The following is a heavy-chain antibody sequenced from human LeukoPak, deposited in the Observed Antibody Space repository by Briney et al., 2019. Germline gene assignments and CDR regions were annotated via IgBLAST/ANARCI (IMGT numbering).Heavy chain of an antibody. Sequence: ASVKVSCKASGYTFTSYGISWVRQAPGQGLEWMGWISACNGNTNYAQKLQGRVTMTTDTSTSTAYMELRSLRSDDTAVYYCARDAPGGAAAGTVYWGQGTLVTVSS. D-gene: IGHD6-13*01. V-gene: IGHV1-18*01. CDR1: GYTFTSYG. J-gene: IGHJ4*02. CDR3: ARDAPGGAAAGTVY. CDR2: ISACNGNT.